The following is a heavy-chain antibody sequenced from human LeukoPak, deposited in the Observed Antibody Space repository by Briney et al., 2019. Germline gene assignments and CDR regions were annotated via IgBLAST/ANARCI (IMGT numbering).Heavy chain of an antibody. D-gene: IGHD4-17*01. J-gene: IGHJ2*01. V-gene: IGHV4-4*07. CDR2: IYTSGST. Sequence: SETPSLTCTVSGGSISSYYWSWIRQPAGKGLEWIGRIYTSGSTNYNPSLKSRVTMSVDTSKNQFSLKLSSVTAADTAVYYCARESGDYGHWYFDLWGRGTLVTVSS. CDR1: GGSISSYY. CDR3: ARESGDYGHWYFDL.